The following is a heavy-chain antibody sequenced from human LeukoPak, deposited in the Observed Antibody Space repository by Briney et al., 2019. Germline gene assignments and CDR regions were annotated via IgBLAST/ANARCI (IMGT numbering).Heavy chain of an antibody. J-gene: IGHJ4*02. V-gene: IGHV4-59*08. CDR3: ASGKTSGYELD. Sequence: SETLFLTCTVSGGSISSYYWSWIRQPPGKGLEWIGYIYYSGSTNYNPSLKSRVTISVDTSKNQFSLKLSSVTAADTAVYYCASGKTSGYELDWGQGTLVTVSS. CDR1: GGSISSYY. D-gene: IGHD5-12*01. CDR2: IYYSGST.